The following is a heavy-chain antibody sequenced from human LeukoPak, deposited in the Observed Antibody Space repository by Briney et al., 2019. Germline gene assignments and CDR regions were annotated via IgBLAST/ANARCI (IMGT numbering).Heavy chain of an antibody. V-gene: IGHV3-11*01. CDR1: GFTVSSNS. D-gene: IGHD6-13*01. Sequence: GGSLRLSCTVSGFTVSSNSMSWIRQAPGKGLEWVSYISSTGSTIYYADSVKGRFTISRDNAKNSLYLQMNSLRAQDTAVYYCARDGGAAALSYWGQGTLVTVSS. CDR2: ISSTGSTI. J-gene: IGHJ4*02. CDR3: ARDGGAAALSY.